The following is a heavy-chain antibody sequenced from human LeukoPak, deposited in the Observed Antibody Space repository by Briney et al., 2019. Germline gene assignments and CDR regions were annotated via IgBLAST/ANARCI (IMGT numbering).Heavy chain of an antibody. D-gene: IGHD3-9*01. J-gene: IGHJ6*02. V-gene: IGHV3-33*01. CDR1: GFTFSSYG. CDR3: ARDRSVLRYFDWLSPLNYYYYGMDV. CDR2: IWYDVSNK. Sequence: AGGSLRLSCAASGFTFSSYGMHWVRQAPGKGLEWVAVIWYDVSNKYYADSVKGRFTISRDNSKNTLYLQMNSLRAEDTAVYYCARDRSVLRYFDWLSPLNYYYYGMDVWGQGTTVTVSS.